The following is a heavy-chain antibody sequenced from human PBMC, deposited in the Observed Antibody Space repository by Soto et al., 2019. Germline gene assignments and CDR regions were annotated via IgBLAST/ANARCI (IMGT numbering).Heavy chain of an antibody. Sequence: GGSLRLSCAASGFPFSSYYMHWVRQATGKGLEWVSAIGTAGDTYYPGSVKGRFTISRENAKNSLYLQMNSLRAEDTAVYYCARGPSDFWSGYGPYYFDYWGQGTLVTVSS. D-gene: IGHD3-3*01. J-gene: IGHJ4*02. V-gene: IGHV3-13*01. CDR1: GFPFSSYY. CDR2: IGTAGDT. CDR3: ARGPSDFWSGYGPYYFDY.